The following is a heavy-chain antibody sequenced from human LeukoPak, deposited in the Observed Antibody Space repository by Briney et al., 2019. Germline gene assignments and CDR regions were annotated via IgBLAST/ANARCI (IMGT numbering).Heavy chain of an antibody. D-gene: IGHD3-10*01. Sequence: EASVKVSCKASGYTFTSYYMHLVRQAPGQGLEWMGIINPNGDSASHAQKFQGRLTMTRDTSTSTVYMDLSSLRSEDTAVYYCASDRYGSGSWDPDYWGEGTLVTVSS. J-gene: IGHJ4*02. CDR3: ASDRYGSGSWDPDY. V-gene: IGHV1-46*01. CDR2: INPNGDSA. CDR1: GYTFTSYY.